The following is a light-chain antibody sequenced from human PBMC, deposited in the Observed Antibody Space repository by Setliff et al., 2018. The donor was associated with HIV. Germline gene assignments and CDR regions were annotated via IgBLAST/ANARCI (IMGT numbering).Light chain of an antibody. Sequence: QSALTQPASVSGSPGQSITSSCSGTNSDIGSHDYVSWYQQHPGKAPKLITFSVTYRPSGVSDRFSGSKSGNTASLTISGLQPEDEADYYCASHRDTNTLEVFGTGTKVTVL. J-gene: IGLJ1*01. CDR1: NSDIGSHDY. V-gene: IGLV2-14*03. CDR3: ASHRDTNTLEV. CDR2: SVT.